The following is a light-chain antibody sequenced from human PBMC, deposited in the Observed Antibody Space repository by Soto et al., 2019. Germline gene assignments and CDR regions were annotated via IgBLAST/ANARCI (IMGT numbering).Light chain of an antibody. CDR2: DAS. CDR3: QIYDSLPLLT. J-gene: IGKJ4*01. V-gene: IGKV1-33*01. Sequence: DFRLAQSPSCLSACIGDRVHSPCPAIHDIRNFLNWYQQRPGKAPNLLIYDASNLQAGVPSRFSGGGSGTHFTLTISSLQPEDVATYYCQIYDSLPLLTFGGGTKVDIK. CDR1: HDIRNF.